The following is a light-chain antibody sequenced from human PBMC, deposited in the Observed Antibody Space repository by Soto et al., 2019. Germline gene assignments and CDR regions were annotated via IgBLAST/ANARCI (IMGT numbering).Light chain of an antibody. CDR2: WAS. J-gene: IGKJ1*01. CDR1: QIVLYSSNNKNY. Sequence: DIVMTQSPDSLAVSLGERATINCKSSQIVLYSSNNKNYLAWYQQKPGQPPKLLIYWASTRESGVPDRFSGSGSGTDFTLTISSLQAEDVAVYYCQQYYSTPWGFGQGTKVDIK. V-gene: IGKV4-1*01. CDR3: QQYYSTPWG.